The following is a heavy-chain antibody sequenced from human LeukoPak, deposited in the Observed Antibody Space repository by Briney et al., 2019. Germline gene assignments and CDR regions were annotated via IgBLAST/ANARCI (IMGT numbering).Heavy chain of an antibody. CDR1: GYTFTNYY. Sequence: ASVKVSCKASGYTFTNYYMHWVRQAPGQGLEWMGWINPNSGGTNYAQKFQGWVTMTRDTSISTAYMELSRLRSDDTAVYYCARDRGAYSSGWPGYAFDIWGQGTMVTVSS. CDR3: ARDRGAYSSGWPGYAFDI. V-gene: IGHV1-2*04. D-gene: IGHD6-19*01. CDR2: INPNSGGT. J-gene: IGHJ3*02.